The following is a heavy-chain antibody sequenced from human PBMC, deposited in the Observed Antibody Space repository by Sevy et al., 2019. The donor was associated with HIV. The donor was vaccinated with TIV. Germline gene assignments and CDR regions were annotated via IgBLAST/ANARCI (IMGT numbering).Heavy chain of an antibody. Sequence: GGSLRLSCEVSGFTFSKYWMHWVRQAPGKGLVWVSRINGDGNSPIYADSVQGRFTISRDNAKNTLFLQMNSLRAEDTGIYYCAREGVDFWSGPVDYYYGMDVWGQETTVTVSS. CDR1: GFTFSKYW. V-gene: IGHV3-74*01. CDR3: AREGVDFWSGPVDYYYGMDV. J-gene: IGHJ6*02. D-gene: IGHD3-3*01. CDR2: INGDGNSP.